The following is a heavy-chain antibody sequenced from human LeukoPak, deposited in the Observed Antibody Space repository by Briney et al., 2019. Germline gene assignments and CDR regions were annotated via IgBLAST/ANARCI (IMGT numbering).Heavy chain of an antibody. Sequence: ESGPALVKPTQTLTLTCTFSGFSLSTSGMCVSWIRQPPGKALEWLARIDWDDDKYYSTSLKTRLTISKDTSKNQVVLTMTNMDPVDTATYYCARIERYCTNGVCYTGYFQHWGQGTLVTVSS. J-gene: IGHJ1*01. CDR3: ARIERYCTNGVCYTGYFQH. V-gene: IGHV2-70*11. D-gene: IGHD2-8*01. CDR1: GFSLSTSGMC. CDR2: IDWDDDK.